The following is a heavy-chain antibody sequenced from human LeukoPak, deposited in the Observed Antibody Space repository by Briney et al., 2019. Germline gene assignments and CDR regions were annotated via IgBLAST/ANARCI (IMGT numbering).Heavy chain of an antibody. CDR1: GYTFTSYY. J-gene: IGHJ4*02. CDR3: ARDSVTSSPRGRYYYDSSGLPIDY. Sequence: ASVKVSCKASGYTFTSYYMHWVRQAPGQGLEWMGIINPSGGSTNYAQKLQGRVTMTTDTSTSTAYMELRSLRSDDTAVYYCARDSVTSSPRGRYYYDSSGLPIDYWGQGTLVTVSS. CDR2: INPSGGST. V-gene: IGHV1-46*01. D-gene: IGHD3-22*01.